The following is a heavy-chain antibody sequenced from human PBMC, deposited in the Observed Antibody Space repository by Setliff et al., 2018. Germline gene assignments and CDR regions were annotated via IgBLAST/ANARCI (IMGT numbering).Heavy chain of an antibody. CDR1: GYTFTDFY. V-gene: IGHV1-2*02. J-gene: IGHJ4*02. CDR3: ARGGSIYDHVWGSYRFVDS. Sequence: ASVKVSCKTSGYTFTDFYIQWVRQTPGQGLEWMGWINPYTGDTDYAPKFQGRVTVTRDTSVTTAYMDLTRLTSDDTAVYYCARGGSIYDHVWGSYRFVDSWGQGTLVTVSS. D-gene: IGHD3-16*02. CDR2: INPYTGDT.